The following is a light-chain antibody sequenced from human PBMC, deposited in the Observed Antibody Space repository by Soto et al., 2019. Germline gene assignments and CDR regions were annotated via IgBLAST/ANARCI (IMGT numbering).Light chain of an antibody. CDR2: GAS. V-gene: IGKV3-15*01. CDR1: ESVRSS. Sequence: EIVLTQSPATLSVSPGERVTLSCRASESVRSSLAWYQHKPGQPPRLLIYGASTRATDIPARFSGSGSWTQFTLTISSLQSEDFAVYYCQQYKDWPPVTFGPGTKVEIK. CDR3: QQYKDWPPVT. J-gene: IGKJ3*01.